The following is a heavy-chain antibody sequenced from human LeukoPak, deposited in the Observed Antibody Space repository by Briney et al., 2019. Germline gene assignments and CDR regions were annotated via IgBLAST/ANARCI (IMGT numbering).Heavy chain of an antibody. J-gene: IGHJ6*03. D-gene: IGHD3-10*01. CDR1: GYTFTSYA. Sequence: GASVKVSCKASGYTFTSYAMHWVRQAPGQRLEWMGWINAGNGNTKYSQEFQGRVTITRDTSASTTYMELSSLRSEDMAVYYCARGTYYGSRSYSQGPNYYYYYMDVWGKGTTVTVSS. CDR2: INAGNGNT. CDR3: ARGTYYGSRSYSQGPNYYYYYMDV. V-gene: IGHV1-3*03.